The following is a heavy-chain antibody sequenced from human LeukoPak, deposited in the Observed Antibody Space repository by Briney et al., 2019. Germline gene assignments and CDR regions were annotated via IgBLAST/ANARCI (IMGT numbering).Heavy chain of an antibody. CDR1: GFTFSSYW. CDR2: INSDGSST. CDR3: ARIYSYGLVSN. J-gene: IGHJ4*02. V-gene: IGHV3-74*01. Sequence: GGPLRLSCAASGFTFSSYWMHWVRQAPGKGLVWVSRINSDGSSTSYADSVKGRFTISRDNAKNTLYLQMNSLRAEDTAVYYCARIYSYGLVSNWGQGTLVTVSS. D-gene: IGHD5-18*01.